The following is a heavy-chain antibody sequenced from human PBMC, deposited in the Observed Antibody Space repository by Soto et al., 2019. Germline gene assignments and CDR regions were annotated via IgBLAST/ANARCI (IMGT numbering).Heavy chain of an antibody. CDR1: GFTFSSYN. CDR2: ISSSGSTI. Sequence: GGSLRLSCAASGFTFSSYNMNWVRQAPGKGLEWVSYISSSGSTIYYAGSVKGRFTISRDNAKNSLYLQMNSLRAEDTAVYYCARVAYYYASSGYFDWGQVTLVTVSS. D-gene: IGHD3-22*01. V-gene: IGHV3-48*01. CDR3: ARVAYYYASSGYFD. J-gene: IGHJ4*02.